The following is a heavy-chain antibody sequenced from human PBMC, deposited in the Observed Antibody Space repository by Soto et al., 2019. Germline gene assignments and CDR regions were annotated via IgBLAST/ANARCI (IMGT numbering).Heavy chain of an antibody. V-gene: IGHV3-23*01. CDR3: AKEERYYYDSSGYLNWFEP. D-gene: IGHD3-22*01. J-gene: IGHJ5*02. CDR2: ISGSGGST. Sequence: GGSLRLSCAASGFTFSSYAMSWVRQAPGKGLEWVSAISGSGGSTYYADSVKGRFTISRDNSKNTLYLQMNSLRAEDTAVYYCAKEERYYYDSSGYLNWFEPWGEGTLVTVSS. CDR1: GFTFSSYA.